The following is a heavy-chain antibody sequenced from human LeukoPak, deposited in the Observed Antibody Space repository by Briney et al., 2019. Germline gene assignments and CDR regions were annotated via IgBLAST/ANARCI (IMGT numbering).Heavy chain of an antibody. D-gene: IGHD1-26*01. V-gene: IGHV1-2*02. CDR2: INPNSGGT. CDR1: GYTFTGYY. J-gene: IGHJ4*02. CDR3: ARAVGATRYDY. Sequence: ASVKVSCTTSGYTFTGYYMHWVRQAPGQGLEWMGWINPNSGGTNYAQKFQGRVTMTRDTSISTAYMELSRLRSDDTAVYYCARAVGATRYDYWGQGTLVTVSS.